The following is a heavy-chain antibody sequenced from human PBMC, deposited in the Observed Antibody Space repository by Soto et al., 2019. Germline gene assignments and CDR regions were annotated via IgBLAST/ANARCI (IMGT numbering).Heavy chain of an antibody. CDR1: GGSISTYY. V-gene: IGHV4-39*01. CDR3: ARQASGYYYGWFDP. CDR2: IFYSGGT. J-gene: IGHJ5*02. Sequence: SETLSLTCTVSGGSISTYYWAWIRQSPGKGLEWIGTIFYSGGTFYTPSLKSRVTMSVDTSNNQFSLKLSSVTAADTAVYYCARQASGYYYGWFDPWGQGTLVTVS. D-gene: IGHD3-22*01.